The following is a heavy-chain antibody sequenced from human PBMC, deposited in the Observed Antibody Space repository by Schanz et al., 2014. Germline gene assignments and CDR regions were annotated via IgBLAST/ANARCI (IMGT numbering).Heavy chain of an antibody. CDR2: ISTYNGHT. J-gene: IGHJ4*02. V-gene: IGHV1-18*04. CDR3: ARAPTRMNMFRGVTYFFDY. CDR1: GYTFTNYY. Sequence: QVQLVQSGAEVKKPGASVKVSCKASGYTFTNYYIHWVRQAPGQGLEWMGWISTYNGHTRYGQKFQDRLSLTTDTDTATAHVELRSLRTDDTAVYYCARAPTRMNMFRGVTYFFDYWGQGTLVTVSS. D-gene: IGHD3-10*01.